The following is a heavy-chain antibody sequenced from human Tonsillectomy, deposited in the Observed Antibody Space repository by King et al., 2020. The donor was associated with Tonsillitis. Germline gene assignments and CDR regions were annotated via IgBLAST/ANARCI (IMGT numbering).Heavy chain of an antibody. CDR1: GYTFIGYY. V-gene: IGHV1-2*02. CDR2: INPNSGGT. CDR3: ARGSYRPVGEFDY. Sequence: VQLVQSGAEVKKPGASVKVSCKASGYTFIGYYMHWVRQAPGRGLEWMGWINPNSGGTNYAQKFQGRVTMTRDTSISTAYMELNRLRSDDTAVYYCARGSYRPVGEFDYWGQGTLVTVSS. J-gene: IGHJ4*02. D-gene: IGHD3-16*02.